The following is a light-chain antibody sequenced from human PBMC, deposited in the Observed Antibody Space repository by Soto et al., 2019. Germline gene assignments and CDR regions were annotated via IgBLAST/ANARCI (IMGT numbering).Light chain of an antibody. Sequence: IQLTHFPCSLSPSVLDSLTITCLASQSISNILDWYQQKPGKAPKLLIYAASTLQIGVPSRFSGSGSGTDFTLTITNLQPEDFATYYCQQSYIYPSCTFGQGTRVDI. CDR3: QQSYIYPSCT. V-gene: IGKV1-39*01. CDR2: AAS. J-gene: IGKJ1*01. CDR1: QSISNI.